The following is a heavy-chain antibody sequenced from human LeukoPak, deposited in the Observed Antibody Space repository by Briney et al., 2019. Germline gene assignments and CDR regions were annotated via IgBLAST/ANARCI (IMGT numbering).Heavy chain of an antibody. D-gene: IGHD1-26*01. Sequence: GGSLRLSCAASGFSFSSYSMNWVRQDPGEGLEWVSYISSSSSTIYYADSVKGRFTISRDNFKNTLYLHMNRLRAEDTTVYYCARGVVGATTGWYFDLWGRGTLVTVSS. CDR1: GFSFSSYS. V-gene: IGHV3-48*01. J-gene: IGHJ2*01. CDR3: ARGVVGATTGWYFDL. CDR2: ISSSSSTI.